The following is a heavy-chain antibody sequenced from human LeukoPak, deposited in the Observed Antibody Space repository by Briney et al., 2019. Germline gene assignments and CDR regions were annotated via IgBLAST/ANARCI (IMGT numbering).Heavy chain of an antibody. Sequence: SGPTLVNPTETLTLTCTVSGFSLSNARMGVSWIRQPPGQALEWLAHIFSNDEKSYSTSLKSRLTISKDTSKSQVVLTMTNMDPVDTATYYCARTGPGYYYDSSGYYRWGQGTLVTVSS. CDR1: GFSLSNARMG. V-gene: IGHV2-26*01. CDR3: ARTGPGYYYDSSGYYR. D-gene: IGHD3-22*01. CDR2: IFSNDEK. J-gene: IGHJ4*02.